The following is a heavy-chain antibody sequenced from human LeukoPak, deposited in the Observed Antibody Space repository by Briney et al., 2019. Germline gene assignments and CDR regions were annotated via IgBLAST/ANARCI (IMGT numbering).Heavy chain of an antibody. CDR2: ISRSSQAI. V-gene: IGHV3-48*04. J-gene: IGHJ6*03. CDR3: AGDPSVGSTWYYYVDV. D-gene: IGHD6-13*01. CDR1: GVSLGSYA. Sequence: GGSLRLSCEASGVSLGSYAMSWIRRAPGRGLEYIAYISRSSQAINYAESVRGRFTVSRDNARNSLYLDMNGLRAEDTAVYYCAGDPSVGSTWYYYVDVWGEGTTVTVSS.